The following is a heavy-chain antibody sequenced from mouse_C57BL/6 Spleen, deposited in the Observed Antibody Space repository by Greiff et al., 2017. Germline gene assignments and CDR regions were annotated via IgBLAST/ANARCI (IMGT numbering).Heavy chain of an antibody. CDR1: GFTFSDYY. D-gene: IGHD1-1*01. V-gene: IGHV5-16*01. J-gene: IGHJ2*01. CDR3: ARERYYGSPYFDY. CDR2: INYDGSST. Sequence: EVQLVESEGGLGQPGRSMKLSCTASGFTFSDYYMAWVRQVPEKGLEWVANINYDGSSTYYLDSLKSRFIISRDNAKNILYLQMSSLKSEDTATYYCARERYYGSPYFDYWGQGTTLTVSS.